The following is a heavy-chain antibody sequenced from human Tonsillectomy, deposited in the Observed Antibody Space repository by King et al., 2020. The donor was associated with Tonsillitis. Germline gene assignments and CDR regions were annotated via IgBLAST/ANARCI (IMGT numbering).Heavy chain of an antibody. CDR3: ARVAATYSSSSLVYYYNYMDV. Sequence: VQLVESGGGFIQPGGSLRLSCAASGFTVSSNYMGWGRQAPGTGLEWVSLLYSGGNTYYADSVMGRFTISRYPSKNTLYLQMNSLRAEDTAVYYCARVAATYSSSSLVYYYNYMDVWGKGTTVTVSS. CDR1: GFTVSSNY. V-gene: IGHV3-53*01. CDR2: LYSGGNT. D-gene: IGHD6-6*01. J-gene: IGHJ6*03.